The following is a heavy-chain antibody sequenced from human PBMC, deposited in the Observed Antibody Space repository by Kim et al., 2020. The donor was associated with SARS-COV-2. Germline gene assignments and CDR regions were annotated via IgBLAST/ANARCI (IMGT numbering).Heavy chain of an antibody. V-gene: IGHV3-53*01. CDR3: ARDDHY. CDR1: GLTVSDNY. J-gene: IGHJ4*02. Sequence: GGSLRLSCAGSGLTVSDNYISWVRQAPGKGLEWVSVIYDGGTTNYADSVKGRCTISRDNSKNTLYLQMNSLSAEDTAVYYCARDDHYWGQRTLVTVSS. D-gene: IGHD3-10*01. CDR2: IYDGGTT.